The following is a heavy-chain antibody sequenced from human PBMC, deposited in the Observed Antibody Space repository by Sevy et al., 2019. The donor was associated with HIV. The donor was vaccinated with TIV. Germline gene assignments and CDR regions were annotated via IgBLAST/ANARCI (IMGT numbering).Heavy chain of an antibody. Sequence: SETLSLICPVSGDSTGSGGYYWSWIRQPLGKALEWIGCIYHSGSTFHNPSLQSRVTITVDRSMNQFSLKLRSVTAADTAVYYCARGSGTSRYYDHWGQGTLVTVSS. CDR2: IYHSGST. V-gene: IGHV4-30-2*01. J-gene: IGHJ5*02. D-gene: IGHD3-9*01. CDR3: ARGSGTSRYYDH. CDR1: GDSTGSGGYY.